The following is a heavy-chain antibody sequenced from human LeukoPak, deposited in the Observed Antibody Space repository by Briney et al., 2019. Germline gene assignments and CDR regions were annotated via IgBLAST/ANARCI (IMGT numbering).Heavy chain of an antibody. V-gene: IGHV4-61*01. CDR3: SRAVASIAAYYN. CDR2: IYYSGST. J-gene: IGHJ4*02. Sequence: NTSETLSLTCTVSGGSVSSGSYYWSWIRQPPGKGLEWIGFIYYSGSTMYNPSLKSRVTISADTSKNQFSLKLSSVTAADTAVYFCSRAVASIAAYYNWGQGTLVTVSS. CDR1: GGSVSSGSYY. D-gene: IGHD6-6*01.